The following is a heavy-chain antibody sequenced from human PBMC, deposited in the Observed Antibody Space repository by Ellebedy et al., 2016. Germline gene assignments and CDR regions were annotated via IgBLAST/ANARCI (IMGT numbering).Heavy chain of an antibody. CDR3: ASHILTGYSADY. CDR2: MNPNSGNT. J-gene: IGHJ4*02. Sequence: ASVKVSCKASGYTFTSYDINWVRQATGQGLEWMGWMNPNSGNTGYAQKFQGRVTMTRNTSISTAYMELSSLRSEDTAVYYCASHILTGYSADYWGQGTLVTVSS. CDR1: GYTFTSYD. V-gene: IGHV1-8*01. D-gene: IGHD3-9*01.